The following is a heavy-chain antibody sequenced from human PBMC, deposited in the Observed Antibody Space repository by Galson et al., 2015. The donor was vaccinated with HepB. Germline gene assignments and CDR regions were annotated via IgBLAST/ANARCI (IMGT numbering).Heavy chain of an antibody. J-gene: IGHJ6*03. CDR1: GFRFDNYD. D-gene: IGHD1-26*01. Sequence: SLRLSCAASGFRFDNYDMSWVRQAPGKGLEWVAGINWNGGRTGHADPVKGRFNISRDHGKNSLYLQMNSLRAEDTALYYCVRGPIVGASNYYVHMDVWGKGTTVTVSS. CDR3: VRGPIVGASNYYVHMDV. V-gene: IGHV3-20*04. CDR2: INWNGGRT.